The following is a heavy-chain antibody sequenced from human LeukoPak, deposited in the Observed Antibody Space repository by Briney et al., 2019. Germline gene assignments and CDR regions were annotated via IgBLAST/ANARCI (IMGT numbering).Heavy chain of an antibody. CDR3: ARWDKLSGFVY. CDR2: IYYSGST. Sequence: PSETLSLTCTVSGGSISSYYWSWIRQPPGKGLEWIGYIYYSGSTNYNPSLKSRVTISVDTSKNQFSLKLSSVTAADTAVYYCARWDKLSGFVYWGQGTLVTVSS. CDR1: GGSISSYY. D-gene: IGHD3-16*02. V-gene: IGHV4-59*01. J-gene: IGHJ4*02.